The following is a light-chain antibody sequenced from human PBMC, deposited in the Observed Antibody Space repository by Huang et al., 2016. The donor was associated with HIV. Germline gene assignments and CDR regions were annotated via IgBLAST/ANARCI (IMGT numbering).Light chain of an antibody. J-gene: IGKJ2*01. Sequence: DIVMTQSPDSLAVSLGERATINCKSSQTILYNSNNKNSLGWFQQKPGQPPKLLIDWASTRQSGVPERFSGSGSGTDFTLTISSLQAEDVAVYYCQQYHTIPYTFGQGTKLEIK. CDR2: WAS. CDR3: QQYHTIPYT. CDR1: QTILYNSNNKNS. V-gene: IGKV4-1*01.